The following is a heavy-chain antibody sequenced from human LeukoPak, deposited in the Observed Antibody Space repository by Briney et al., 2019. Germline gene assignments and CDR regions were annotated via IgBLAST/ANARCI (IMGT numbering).Heavy chain of an antibody. J-gene: IGHJ4*02. V-gene: IGHV3-64*02. CDR2: ISSNGIST. Sequence: GGSLRLSCAASGFNFSTYAMHWVRQAPGKGLEYVSAISSNGISTYYAESVKGRFTISRDNSKNTVYLQMNSLRAEDSAVYYCARDPYSGTYFDYWGQGTLVTVSS. CDR1: GFNFSTYA. D-gene: IGHD1-26*01. CDR3: ARDPYSGTYFDY.